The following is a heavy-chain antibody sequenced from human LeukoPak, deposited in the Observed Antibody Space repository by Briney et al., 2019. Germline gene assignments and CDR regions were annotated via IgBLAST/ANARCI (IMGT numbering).Heavy chain of an antibody. CDR3: AREDDWNYEDY. J-gene: IGHJ4*02. D-gene: IGHD1-7*01. CDR2: MKQDGSEK. CDR1: GFTFSNYW. V-gene: IGHV3-7*01. Sequence: GGSLRLSCAASGFTFSNYWMSWVRQAPGKGLEWVANMKQDGSEKYYVDSVKGRFTISRDNAKNSLYLQMNSLRAADTAIYYCAREDDWNYEDYWGQGTLSPSPQ.